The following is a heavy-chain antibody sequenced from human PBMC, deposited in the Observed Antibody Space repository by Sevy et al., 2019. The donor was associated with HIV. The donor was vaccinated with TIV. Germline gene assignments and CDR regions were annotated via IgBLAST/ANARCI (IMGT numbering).Heavy chain of an antibody. Sequence: GESLKISCAASGFTFSSYWMSWVRQAPGKGLEWVANIKQDGSEKYYVDSVKGRFTISRDNAKNSLYLQMNSLRAEDTAVYYCARASGHNFDYWGQGTLVTVSS. J-gene: IGHJ4*02. CDR1: GFTFSSYW. D-gene: IGHD6-6*01. CDR3: ARASGHNFDY. V-gene: IGHV3-7*03. CDR2: IKQDGSEK.